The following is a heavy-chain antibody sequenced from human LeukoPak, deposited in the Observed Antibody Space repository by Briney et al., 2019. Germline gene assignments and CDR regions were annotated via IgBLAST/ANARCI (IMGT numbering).Heavy chain of an antibody. D-gene: IGHD3-16*01. V-gene: IGHV3-7*04. Sequence: SGGSLRLSCTASGFTSSSNWMTWVRQAPGKGLEWVANINQDGGEKYYVDSVKGRFTISRDNAKNSLYLQMNSLRAEDTAVYYCARNYDWGQGTLVTVSS. CDR2: INQDGGEK. CDR1: GFTSSSNW. CDR3: ARNYD. J-gene: IGHJ4*02.